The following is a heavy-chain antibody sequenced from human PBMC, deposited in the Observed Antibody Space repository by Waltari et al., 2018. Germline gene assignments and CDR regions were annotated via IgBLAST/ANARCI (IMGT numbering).Heavy chain of an antibody. V-gene: IGHV4-39*07. CDR3: ARASYGDFIDY. J-gene: IGHJ4*02. D-gene: IGHD4-17*01. CDR2: IYHSGST. Sequence: QLQLQESGPGLVKPSETLSLTCTVSGGSISSSSYYWGWIRQPPGKGLEWIGSIYHSGSTYYNPSLKSRVTISVDRSKNQFSLKLSSVTAADTAVYYCARASYGDFIDYWGQGTLVTVSS. CDR1: GGSISSSSYY.